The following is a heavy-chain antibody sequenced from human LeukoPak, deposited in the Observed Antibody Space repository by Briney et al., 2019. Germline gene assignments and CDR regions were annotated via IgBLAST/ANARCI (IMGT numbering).Heavy chain of an antibody. V-gene: IGHV3-33*03. J-gene: IGHJ4*02. Sequence: GGSLRLSCAASGFTFSSYAMHWVRQAPGNGLEWVATIWYEEKTKYYIDSVKGRFTISRDNSKNTIYLRMNSLRVDDTAIYYCAKEGIYLKSSLEDWGQGTPVTVSS. CDR1: GFTFSSYA. CDR2: IWYEEKTK. D-gene: IGHD5-12*01. CDR3: AKEGIYLKSSLED.